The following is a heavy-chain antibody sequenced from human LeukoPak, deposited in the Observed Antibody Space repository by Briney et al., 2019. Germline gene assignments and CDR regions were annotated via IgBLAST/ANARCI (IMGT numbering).Heavy chain of an antibody. CDR3: AREGYRTYDFWSGYYSSFDY. CDR1: GFTFSSYS. D-gene: IGHD3-3*01. Sequence: KTGGSLRLSCAASGFTFSSYSMNWVRQAPGKGLEWVSSISSSSSYIYYADSVKGRFTISRDNAKNSLYLQMNSLRAEETAVYYCAREGYRTYDFWSGYYSSFDYWGQGTLVTVSS. V-gene: IGHV3-21*01. CDR2: ISSSSSYI. J-gene: IGHJ4*02.